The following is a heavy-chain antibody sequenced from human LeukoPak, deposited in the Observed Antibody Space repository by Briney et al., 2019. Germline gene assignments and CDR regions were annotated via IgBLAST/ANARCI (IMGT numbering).Heavy chain of an antibody. CDR3: ARERGGPSSGSRGYFDL. J-gene: IGHJ2*01. CDR1: GYTFTSYA. CDR2: INAGNGDT. V-gene: IGHV1-3*01. D-gene: IGHD3-10*01. Sequence: GASVKVSCKASGYTFTSYAMHWVRPAPGQRREWMGWINAGNGDTKNSQKFQGRVTITRDTSARTAYMELSSLRSEDTAVYYCARERGGPSSGSRGYFDLWGRGTLVTVSS.